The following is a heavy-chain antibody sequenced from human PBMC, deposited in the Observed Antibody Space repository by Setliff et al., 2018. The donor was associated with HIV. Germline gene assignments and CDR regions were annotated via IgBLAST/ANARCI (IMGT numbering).Heavy chain of an antibody. V-gene: IGHV4-59*01. CDR1: GGSISSYY. CDR3: ARLSQLGLFGGIIGPYFDY. J-gene: IGHJ4*02. D-gene: IGHD3-16*01. Sequence: SETLSLTCTVSGGSISSYYWSWIRQPPGKGLEWIGFIYYSVNNNYNPSLKSRVSISVDTSKNQFSLALTSVTAADTAVYYCARLSQLGLFGGIIGPYFDYWGQGTLVTVSS. CDR2: IYYSVNN.